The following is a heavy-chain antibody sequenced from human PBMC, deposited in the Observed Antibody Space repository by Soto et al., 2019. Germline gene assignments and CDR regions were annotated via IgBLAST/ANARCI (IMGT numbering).Heavy chain of an antibody. Sequence: QVQLVESGGGVVQPGRSLRLSCAASGFTFSSYAIHWVRQAPGKGLEWVAVISSDGSNKYYADSVKGRFTISRDNSKNMMYLQMNSLRPEDTAVYYCATDRDNWKDAGYYGMDVWGQGTTVTVSS. CDR1: GFTFSSYA. J-gene: IGHJ6*02. CDR3: ATDRDNWKDAGYYGMDV. V-gene: IGHV3-30*04. CDR2: ISSDGSNK. D-gene: IGHD1-1*01.